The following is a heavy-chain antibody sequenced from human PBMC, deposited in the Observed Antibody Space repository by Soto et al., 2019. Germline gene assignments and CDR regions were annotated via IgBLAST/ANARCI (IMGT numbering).Heavy chain of an antibody. CDR3: ARIQRGYSYGPRSIFGYYYYGMDV. Sequence: SGTQSLTCAVYGGSFSGYYWSWIRQPPGKGLEWIGEINHSGSTNYNPSLKSRVTISADTSKNQFSLKLSSVTAADTAVYYCARIQRGYSYGPRSIFGYYYYGMDVCGQGTTVTVSS. J-gene: IGHJ6*02. CDR2: INHSGST. CDR1: GGSFSGYY. D-gene: IGHD5-18*01. V-gene: IGHV4-34*01.